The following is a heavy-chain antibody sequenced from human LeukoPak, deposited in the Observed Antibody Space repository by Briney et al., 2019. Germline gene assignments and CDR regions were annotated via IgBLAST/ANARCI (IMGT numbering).Heavy chain of an antibody. J-gene: IGHJ4*02. CDR1: GFTFSVYG. V-gene: IGHV3-33*08. Sequence: PGGSLRLSCAASGFTFSVYGMHWVRQAPGKGLEWVAVVWFDGTNKFYADSVKGRFTISRDNSKNTVYLQMNSLRAEDTAVYYCARDHVIKQAPPGYWGQGTLVTVSS. D-gene: IGHD3-10*01. CDR3: ARDHVIKQAPPGY. CDR2: VWFDGTNK.